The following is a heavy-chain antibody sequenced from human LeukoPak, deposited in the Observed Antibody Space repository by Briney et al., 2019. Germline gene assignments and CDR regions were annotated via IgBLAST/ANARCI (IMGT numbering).Heavy chain of an antibody. CDR1: GGSISSSSYY. V-gene: IGHV4-39*01. D-gene: IGHD3-3*01. Sequence: NPSETLSLTCTVSGGSISSSSYYWGWIRQPPGKGLEWIGSIYYSGSTYYNPSLKSRVTISVDTSKNQFSLKLSSVTAADTAVYYCARLGNYGFWSGPLYYFDYWGQGTLVTVSS. CDR3: ARLGNYGFWSGPLYYFDY. J-gene: IGHJ4*02. CDR2: IYYSGST.